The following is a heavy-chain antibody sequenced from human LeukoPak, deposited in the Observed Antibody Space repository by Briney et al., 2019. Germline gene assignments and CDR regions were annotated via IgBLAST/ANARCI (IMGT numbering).Heavy chain of an antibody. CDR2: IYYSGST. CDR1: GGSISSGGYY. J-gene: IGHJ4*02. CDR3: ARDFYYGSGSFDY. V-gene: IGHV4-31*03. Sequence: SETLSLTCTVSGGSISSGGYYWSWIRQHPGKGLEWIGYIYYSGSTYYNPSLKSRVTISVDTSKNQFSLKLSSVTAADTAVYYCARDFYYGSGSFDYWGQGTLVTVSS. D-gene: IGHD3-10*01.